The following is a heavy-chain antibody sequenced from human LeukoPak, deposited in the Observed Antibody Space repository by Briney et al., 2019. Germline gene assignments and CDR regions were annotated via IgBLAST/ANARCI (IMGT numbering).Heavy chain of an antibody. Sequence: PSETLSLTCAVYGGSFSGYYWSWIRQPPGKGLEWIGEINHSGSTNYNPSLKSRATISVDTSKNQFSLKLSSVTAADTAVYYCARIVCSSTSCLYYFDYWGQGTLVTVSS. J-gene: IGHJ4*02. V-gene: IGHV4-34*01. D-gene: IGHD2-2*01. CDR3: ARIVCSSTSCLYYFDY. CDR1: GGSFSGYY. CDR2: INHSGST.